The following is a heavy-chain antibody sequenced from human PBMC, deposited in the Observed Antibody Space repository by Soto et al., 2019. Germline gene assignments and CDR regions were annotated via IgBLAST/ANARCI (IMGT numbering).Heavy chain of an antibody. V-gene: IGHV4-39*01. CDR1: GGSISSSSYY. J-gene: IGHJ6*02. D-gene: IGHD7-27*01. Sequence: QLQLQESGPGLVKPSETLSLTCTVSGGSISSSSYYWGWIRQPPGKGLEWIGSIYYSESPYYNPSLKSRVTISVDTSKNQLSLKLSSVTAADTAVYYCARPSWGPWGSYGMDVWGQGTSVTVSS. CDR2: IYYSESP. CDR3: ARPSWGPWGSYGMDV.